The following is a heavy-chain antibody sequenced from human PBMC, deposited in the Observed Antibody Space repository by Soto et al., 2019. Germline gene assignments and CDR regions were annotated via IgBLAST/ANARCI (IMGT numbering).Heavy chain of an antibody. CDR3: ARDRRQRSVRGYYYYYGLDV. CDR2: ISGSGGST. D-gene: IGHD6-19*01. J-gene: IGHJ6*02. V-gene: IGHV3-23*01. Sequence: PGGSLRLSCAASGFTFSSYAMSWVRQAPGKGLEWVSAISGSGGSTYYADSVKGRFTISRDDAKNTLYLQMNSLRAEDTAIYYCARDRRQRSVRGYYYYYGLDVWGQGTTVTVSS. CDR1: GFTFSSYA.